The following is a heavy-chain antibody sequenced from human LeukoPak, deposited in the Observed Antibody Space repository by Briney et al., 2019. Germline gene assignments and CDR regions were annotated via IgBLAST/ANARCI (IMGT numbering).Heavy chain of an antibody. CDR3: TRSAAGVVGAADY. V-gene: IGHV4-59*13. CDR1: GRSISSYY. D-gene: IGHD2-15*01. CDR2: IYYSGST. Sequence: SETLSLTCTVSGRSISSYYSSWIRQPPGKGLEWIGYIYYSGSTNYNPSFKSRVTISVDTSKNQFSLSLNSVTAADTAVYYCTRSAAGVVGAADYWGQGTLVTVSS. J-gene: IGHJ4*02.